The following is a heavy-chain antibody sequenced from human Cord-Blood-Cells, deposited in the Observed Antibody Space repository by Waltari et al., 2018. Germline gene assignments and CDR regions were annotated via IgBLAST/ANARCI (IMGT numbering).Heavy chain of an antibody. V-gene: IGHV2-26*01. CDR2: IFSNDEK. CDR1: GFSLSNARMG. D-gene: IGHD2-15*01. CDR3: ARILVTSGGSPQLFDY. Sequence: QVTLKESGPVLVKPTETLTLTCTVSGFSLSNARMGVSWIRQHPGKALEWLAHIFSNDEKSYSTSLKSRLTISKDTSKSQVVLTMTNMDPVDTATYYCARILVTSGGSPQLFDYWGQGTLVTVSS. J-gene: IGHJ4*02.